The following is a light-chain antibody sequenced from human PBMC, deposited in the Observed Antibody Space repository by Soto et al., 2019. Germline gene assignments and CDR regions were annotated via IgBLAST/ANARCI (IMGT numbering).Light chain of an antibody. J-gene: IGLJ2*01. CDR2: EVS. CDR1: GSDVGGYNY. CDR3: SSYTSTTNPHVV. V-gene: IGLV2-14*01. Sequence: QSVLTQPASVSGSPGQSITISCTGTGSDVGGYNYVSWYQQHPDKAPKLMIYEVSNRPSGVSNRFSGSKSGNTASLTISGLQAEDEADYYCSSYTSTTNPHVVFGGGTKLTVL.